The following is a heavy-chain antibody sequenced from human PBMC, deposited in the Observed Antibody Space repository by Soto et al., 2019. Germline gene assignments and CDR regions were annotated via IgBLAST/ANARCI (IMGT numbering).Heavy chain of an antibody. D-gene: IGHD3-3*01. V-gene: IGHV5-51*01. Sequence: GESLKISCKGSGYSFTSYWIGWVRQMPGKGLEWMGIIYPGDSDTRYSPSFQGQVTISADKSISTAYLQWGSLKASDTAMYYCARHPRIANYDFWSGPGRVYWFDPWGQGTLVTVSS. CDR1: GYSFTSYW. J-gene: IGHJ5*02. CDR3: ARHPRIANYDFWSGPGRVYWFDP. CDR2: IYPGDSDT.